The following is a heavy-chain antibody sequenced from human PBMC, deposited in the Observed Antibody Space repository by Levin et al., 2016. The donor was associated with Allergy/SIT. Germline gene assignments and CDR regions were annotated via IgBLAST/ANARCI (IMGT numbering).Heavy chain of an antibody. CDR2: ISSSSSNI. CDR3: ANLFGSSWSRDY. Sequence: WIRQPPGKGLEWVSYISSSSSNIYYADSVKGRFTISRDNAKNSLYLQMNSLRDDDTGVYYCANLFGSSWSRDYWGQGTLVTVSS. D-gene: IGHD6-13*01. J-gene: IGHJ4*02. V-gene: IGHV3-48*02.